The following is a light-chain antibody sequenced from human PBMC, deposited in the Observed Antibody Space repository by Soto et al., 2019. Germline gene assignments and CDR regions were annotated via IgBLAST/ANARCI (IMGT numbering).Light chain of an antibody. V-gene: IGLV2-23*02. Sequence: QSVLTQPASVSGSPGQSITISCTGTSSDVGSYNLVSWYQQHPGKAPKLMIYEVSKRPSGVSNRFSGSKSGNTASLTISGLQAEDEADYYCCSYAVSSTSYVFGTGTKLTVL. CDR2: EVS. J-gene: IGLJ1*01. CDR1: SSDVGSYNL. CDR3: CSYAVSSTSYV.